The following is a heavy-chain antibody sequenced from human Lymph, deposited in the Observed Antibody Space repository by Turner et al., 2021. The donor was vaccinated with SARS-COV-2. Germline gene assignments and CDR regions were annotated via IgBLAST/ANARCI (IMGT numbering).Heavy chain of an antibody. Sequence: QVHLQESGPGLVTPSQTLSLTCTVSGGSISSGDYYLGWLRQPPGKGLEWIGYIYYSGSTFNNPPLKSRGTKSEDTSKNQFSLKRSAVTAADTAVYYGARVVVLRRAYFDYWGQGTLVTVSS. CDR3: ARVVVLRRAYFDY. CDR2: IYYSGST. V-gene: IGHV4-30-4*01. J-gene: IGHJ4*02. D-gene: IGHD2-8*01. CDR1: GGSISSGDYY.